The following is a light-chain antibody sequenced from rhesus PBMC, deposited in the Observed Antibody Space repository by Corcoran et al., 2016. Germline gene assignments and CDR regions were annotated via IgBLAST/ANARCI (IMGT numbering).Light chain of an antibody. V-gene: IGKV3-42*02. CDR1: QSVGSN. CDR2: DVS. J-gene: IGKJ2*01. Sequence: ETVMTQSPATLSLSPGERATLSCRASQSVGSNLAWYHQRPGQPPKFLIYDVSTRATVIPDRFSGSGCGAEFPLTISSLEPGDVGLYYCQQYNNWNSFGQGTKVEIK. CDR3: QQYNNWNS.